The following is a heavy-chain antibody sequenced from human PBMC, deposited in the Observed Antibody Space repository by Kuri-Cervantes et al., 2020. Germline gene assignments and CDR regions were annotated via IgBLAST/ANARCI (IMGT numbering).Heavy chain of an antibody. D-gene: IGHD7-27*01. V-gene: IGHV3-33*06. Sequence: GESLKISCAASGFTFSSYGMHWVRQAPGKGLEWVAVIWYDGSNKYYADSVKGRFTISRDNSKNTLYLQMNSLRAEDTAVYYCAKKGLWGYYYHGLDVWGQGTTVTVSS. J-gene: IGHJ6*02. CDR3: AKKGLWGYYYHGLDV. CDR1: GFTFSSYG. CDR2: IWYDGSNK.